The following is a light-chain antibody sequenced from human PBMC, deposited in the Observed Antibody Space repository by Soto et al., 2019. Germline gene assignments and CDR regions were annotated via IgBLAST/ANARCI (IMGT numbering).Light chain of an antibody. J-gene: IGKJ1*01. V-gene: IGKV3-15*01. Sequence: EIVMTQSPDTLSVSPGGRATLSCRASQNINSVLAWYQQKPGQAPRLLIYGASTRAAGVPARFSGSGSGTEYTLTISSLQSEDFAVYYCQQYDNWPPWTFGQGTKVEIK. CDR3: QQYDNWPPWT. CDR1: QNINSV. CDR2: GAS.